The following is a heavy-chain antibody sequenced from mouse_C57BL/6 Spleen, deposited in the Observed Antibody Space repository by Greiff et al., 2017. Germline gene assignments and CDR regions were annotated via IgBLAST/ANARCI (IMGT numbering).Heavy chain of an antibody. CDR3: ARAWDYWYFDV. J-gene: IGHJ1*03. D-gene: IGHD4-1*01. CDR1: GFTFSDYY. Sequence: EVQVVESEGGLVQPGSSMKLSCTASGFTFSDYYMAWVRQVPEKGLEWVANINYDGSSTYYLDSLKSRFIISRDNAKNILYLQMSSLKSEDTATYYCARAWDYWYFDVWGTGTTVTVSS. CDR2: INYDGSST. V-gene: IGHV5-16*01.